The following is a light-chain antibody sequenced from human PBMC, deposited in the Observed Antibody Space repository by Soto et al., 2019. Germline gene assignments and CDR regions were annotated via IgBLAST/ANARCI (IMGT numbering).Light chain of an antibody. CDR2: EAS. CDR3: QQSNSKSWT. Sequence: DIQMTQSPSTLSASVGYRVTITCRASQGISRWLAWYQQKPGRAPKLLIYEASILESGVPSRFSGSGSGTEFTLTISSLQPSDFATYYCQQSNSKSWTFGQGTKVDIK. V-gene: IGKV1-5*01. J-gene: IGKJ1*01. CDR1: QGISRW.